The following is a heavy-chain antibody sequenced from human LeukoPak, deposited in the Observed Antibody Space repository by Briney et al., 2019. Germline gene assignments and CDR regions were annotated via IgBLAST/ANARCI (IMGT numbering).Heavy chain of an antibody. CDR1: GSTSTSYG. CDR2: ISAYNGNT. V-gene: IGHV1-18*01. Sequence: ASVKVSCKASGSTSTSYGISWVRQAPGQGLEWMGWISAYNGNTNFAQKLQGRVTMTTDTSTSTAYMDLRSLRSDDTAVYYCARDQAATNTQVRFCLDWGQGTLVTVSS. D-gene: IGHD3-9*01. CDR3: ARDQAATNTQVRFCLD. J-gene: IGHJ4*02.